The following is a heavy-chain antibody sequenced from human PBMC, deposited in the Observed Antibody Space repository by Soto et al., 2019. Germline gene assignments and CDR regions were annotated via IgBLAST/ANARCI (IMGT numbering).Heavy chain of an antibody. CDR1: GYTFTSYD. V-gene: IGHV1-8*01. CDR2: MNPNSGNT. Sequence: QVQLVQSGAEVKKPGASVKVSCKASGYTFTSYDINWVRQATGQGLEWMGWMNPNSGNTGYAQKFQGRVTMTRNTSISTGYMELSSRGSEDTAVYYCARAFGVVTNAHDWGQGTLVTVSS. CDR3: ARAFGVVTNAHD. J-gene: IGHJ4*02. D-gene: IGHD3-3*01.